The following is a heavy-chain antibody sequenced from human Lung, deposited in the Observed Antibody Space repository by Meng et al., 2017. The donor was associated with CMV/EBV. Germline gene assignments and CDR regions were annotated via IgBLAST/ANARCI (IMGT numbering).Heavy chain of an antibody. J-gene: IGHJ4*02. V-gene: IGHV4-39*07. D-gene: IGHD1-1*01. CDR3: ARDLEY. Sequence: VSAPGRVRPSKTLSLPCSVSGGSISSSTYYWAWIRQPPGKGLEWIGSLYDSGSTYYHPSLKSRVTISVDTSKTYFSLKLRSVTAADTAVYYCARDLEYWGQGTLVTVSS. CDR1: GGSISSSTYY. CDR2: LYDSGST.